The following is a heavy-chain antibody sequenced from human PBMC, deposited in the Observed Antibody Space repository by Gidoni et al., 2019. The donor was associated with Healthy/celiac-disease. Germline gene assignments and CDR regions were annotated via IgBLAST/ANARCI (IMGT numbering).Heavy chain of an antibody. J-gene: IGHJ6*02. CDR1: SCRSRA. CDR3: ARHVRQGEDDFWSGYYYYYYYYGMDV. V-gene: IGHV4-39*01. D-gene: IGHD3-3*01. CDR2: IYYSGST. Sequence: SCRSRAQGWIRQPPGKGLEWIGSIYYSGSTYYNPSLKSRVTISVDTSKNQFSLKLSSVTAADTAVYYCARHVRQGEDDFWSGYYYYYYYYGMDVWGQGTTVTVSS.